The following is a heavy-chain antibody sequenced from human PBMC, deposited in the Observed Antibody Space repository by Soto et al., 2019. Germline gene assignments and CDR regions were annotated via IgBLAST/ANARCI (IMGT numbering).Heavy chain of an antibody. CDR1: GGSFSGYY. CDR2: INHSGST. D-gene: IGHD2-2*01. V-gene: IGHV4-34*01. J-gene: IGHJ5*02. Sequence: SETISLTCAVYGGSFSGYYWSWIRQPPGRGLEWIGEINHSGSTNYNPSLKSRVTISVDTSKNQFSLKLSSVTAADTAVYYCARGFPAAKWLKWFDPWGQGTLVTVSS. CDR3: ARGFPAAKWLKWFDP.